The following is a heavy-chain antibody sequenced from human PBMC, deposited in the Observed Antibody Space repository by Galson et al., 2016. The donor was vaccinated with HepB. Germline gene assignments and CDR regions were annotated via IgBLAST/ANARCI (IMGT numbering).Heavy chain of an antibody. CDR1: GGSISSDGYF. V-gene: IGHV4-30-2*01. D-gene: IGHD2-2*01. J-gene: IGHJ4*02. CDR3: ARAYCSSTRCYAGELYYFDY. CDR2: IYHSGST. Sequence: TLSLTCVVSGGSISSDGYFWSWIRQPPGKGLEWIGYIYHSGSTYYNPSLKSRVTISIDRSKNQSSLKLSSVTAADTAVYYCARAYCSSTRCYAGELYYFDYWGQGTLVTVSS.